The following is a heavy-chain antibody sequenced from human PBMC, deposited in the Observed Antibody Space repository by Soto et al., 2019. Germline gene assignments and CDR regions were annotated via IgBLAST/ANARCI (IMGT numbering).Heavy chain of an antibody. CDR3: ARNVYYDILTGYYFRNYYYGMDV. J-gene: IGHJ6*02. V-gene: IGHV3-30-3*01. D-gene: IGHD3-9*01. Sequence: GGSLRLSCAASGFTFSSYAMQWVRQAPGKGLEWVAVISYDGSNKYYADFVKGRFTISRDNSKNTLYLQMNSLRAEDTAVYYCARNVYYDILTGYYFRNYYYGMDVWGQGTTVTVSS. CDR1: GFTFSSYA. CDR2: ISYDGSNK.